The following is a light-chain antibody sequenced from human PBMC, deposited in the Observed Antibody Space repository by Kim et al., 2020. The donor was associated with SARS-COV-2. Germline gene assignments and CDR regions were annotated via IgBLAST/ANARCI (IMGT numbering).Light chain of an antibody. CDR2: SNY. Sequence: QSVLTQPPSASGTPGQRVTMSCSGTSSNIGSNTVNWYQQLQGTAPKLLIYSNYQRPSGVPDRFSGSKSGTSASLAISGLQSEDEADYYCAAWDDSLNGPVFGTGTKVTVL. CDR3: AAWDDSLNGPV. CDR1: SSNIGSNT. J-gene: IGLJ1*01. V-gene: IGLV1-44*01.